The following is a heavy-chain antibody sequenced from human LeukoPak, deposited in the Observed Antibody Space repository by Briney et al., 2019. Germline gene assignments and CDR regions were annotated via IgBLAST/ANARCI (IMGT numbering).Heavy chain of an antibody. J-gene: IGHJ4*02. CDR2: IFYSGTT. D-gene: IGHD4-17*01. CDR1: GGSISSGGYY. CDR3: ARYGAPFDS. Sequence: SETLSLTCTVSGGSISSGGYYWSWIRQHPGKGLEFIGYIFYSGTTYYNPTLKSRVSISLDTSLNQFSLKVISVTAADTAVYYCARYGAPFDSWGQGTLVTVSS. V-gene: IGHV4-31*03.